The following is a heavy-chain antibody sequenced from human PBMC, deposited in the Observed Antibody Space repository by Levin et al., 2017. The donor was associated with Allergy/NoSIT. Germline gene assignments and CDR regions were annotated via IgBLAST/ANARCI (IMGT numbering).Heavy chain of an antibody. CDR3: AKDDYYYDSSGYPSGEIYYYYYGMDV. CDR2: ISYDGSNK. Sequence: GESLKISCAASGFTFSSYGMHWVRQAPGKGLEWVAVISYDGSNKYYADSVKGRFTISRDNSKNTLYLQMNSLRAEDTAVYYCAKDDYYYDSSGYPSGEIYYYYYGMDVWGQGTTVTVSS. V-gene: IGHV3-30*18. J-gene: IGHJ6*02. CDR1: GFTFSSYG. D-gene: IGHD3-22*01.